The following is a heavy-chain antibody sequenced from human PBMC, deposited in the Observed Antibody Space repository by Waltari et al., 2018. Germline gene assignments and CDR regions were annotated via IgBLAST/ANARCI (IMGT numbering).Heavy chain of an antibody. D-gene: IGHD5-12*01. Sequence: EVQLVESGGGLVKPGGSLRLSCAASGFTFSSYSMNWVRQAPGKGLEWVSSISSSSSYIYYADSVKGRFTISRDNAKNSLYLQMNSLRAEDTAVYYCARSNIVARRAVHNRFDYWGQGTLVTVSS. CDR2: ISSSSSYI. V-gene: IGHV3-21*01. J-gene: IGHJ4*02. CDR1: GFTFSSYS. CDR3: ARSNIVARRAVHNRFDY.